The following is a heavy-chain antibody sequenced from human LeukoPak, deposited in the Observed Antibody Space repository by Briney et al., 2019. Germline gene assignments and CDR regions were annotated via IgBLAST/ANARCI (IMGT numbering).Heavy chain of an antibody. V-gene: IGHV3-15*01. CDR3: TTNSGYAFDNS. Sequence: GGSLRLSCAASGFIFSNAWMSWVRQAPGKGLEWVGRIKSKTDGGTTDYVAPVKGRFTISRDDSKNTLYLQMNSLKTEDTAVYYCTTNSGYAFDNSWGQGTQVTVSS. CDR1: GFIFSNAW. J-gene: IGHJ4*02. CDR2: IKSKTDGGTT. D-gene: IGHD5-12*01.